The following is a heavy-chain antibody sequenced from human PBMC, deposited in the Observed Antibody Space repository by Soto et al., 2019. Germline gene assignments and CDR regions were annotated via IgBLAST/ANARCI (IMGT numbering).Heavy chain of an antibody. CDR3: ARANSRELPRRPLSY. J-gene: IGHJ4*02. Sequence: QVQLVESGGGVVQPGRSLRLSCAASGFTFSSYAMHWVRQAPGKGLEWVAVISYDGSNKYYADSVKGRFTISRDNSKNTLYLQMNSLRAEDTAVYYCARANSRELPRRPLSYWGQGTLVTVSS. CDR2: ISYDGSNK. V-gene: IGHV3-30-3*01. CDR1: GFTFSSYA. D-gene: IGHD1-26*01.